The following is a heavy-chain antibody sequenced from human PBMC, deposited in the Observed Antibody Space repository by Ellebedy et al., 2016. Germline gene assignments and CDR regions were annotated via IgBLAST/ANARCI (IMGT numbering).Heavy chain of an antibody. CDR2: IGGSGGGT. V-gene: IGHV3-23*01. CDR3: AKVSARLVTPKYKWFDP. CDR1: GFTFSGYA. J-gene: IGHJ5*02. Sequence: GESLKISXAASGFTFSGYAMSWVRQAPGKGLEWVSVIGGSGGGTYYADSVEGRFTISRDNFKNTLFLQMNSLRAEDTAVYYCAKVSARLVTPKYKWFDPWGQGTLVTVSS. D-gene: IGHD2-21*02.